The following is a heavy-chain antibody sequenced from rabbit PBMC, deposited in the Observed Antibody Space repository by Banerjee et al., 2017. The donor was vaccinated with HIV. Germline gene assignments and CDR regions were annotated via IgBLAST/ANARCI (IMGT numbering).Heavy chain of an antibody. CDR2: FYAGSSGNT. CDR3: ARDLGYVGYGLEL. Sequence: QEQLVESGGGLVQPGGSLTLTCKASEFDLNYYYYMCWVRQAPGKGLEWIACFYAGSSGNTYYASWAKGRFTISKTSSTTVTLQMTSVTAADTATYFCARDLGYVGYGLELWGQGTLVTVS. D-gene: IGHD7-1*01. V-gene: IGHV1S45*01. CDR1: EFDLNYYYY. J-gene: IGHJ4*01.